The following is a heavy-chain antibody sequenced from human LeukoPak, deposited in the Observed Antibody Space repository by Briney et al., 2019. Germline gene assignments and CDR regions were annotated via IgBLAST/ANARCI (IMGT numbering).Heavy chain of an antibody. Sequence: KTGGSLRLSCAASGFTFSSYTINWVRQAPGKGLEWVSSISSSSLYRFYADSVRGRFTISRDNARNSLYLQMNSLRAEDTAVYYCARAPLSGSYLINWFDPWGQGTLVTVSS. CDR2: ISSSSLYR. V-gene: IGHV3-21*01. CDR3: ARAPLSGSYLINWFDP. J-gene: IGHJ5*02. D-gene: IGHD1-26*01. CDR1: GFTFSSYT.